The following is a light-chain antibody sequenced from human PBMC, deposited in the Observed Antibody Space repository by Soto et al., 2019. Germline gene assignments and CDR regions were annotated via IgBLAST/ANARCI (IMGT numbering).Light chain of an antibody. CDR2: DVS. CDR1: SSDVGGYNY. V-gene: IGLV2-14*01. CDR3: SAYTSSTTLGV. J-gene: IGLJ2*01. Sequence: QSALTQPASVSGSPGQSITISCTGTSSDVGGYNYVSWYQQHPGKAPKPMIYDVSNRPSGVSNRSSGSKSGNTASLTISGLEAEDEADYYCSAYTSSTTLGVFGGGTKLTVL.